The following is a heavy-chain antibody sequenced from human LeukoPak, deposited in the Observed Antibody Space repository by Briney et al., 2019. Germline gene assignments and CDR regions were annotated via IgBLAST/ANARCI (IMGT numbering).Heavy chain of an antibody. CDR1: GYTFTSYY. J-gene: IGHJ4*02. CDR2: INPTSGST. D-gene: IGHD2-8*02. CDR3: ARGLGGVEVRRVEYYFDY. Sequence: GASVKVSCKASGYTFTSYYMHWVRQSPGRGLEWMGIINPTSGSTSYAQNLQGRVTMTRDTSTSTVYMKLSSLRSEDTAVYYCARGLGGVEVRRVEYYFDYWGQGTLVTVSS. V-gene: IGHV1-46*01.